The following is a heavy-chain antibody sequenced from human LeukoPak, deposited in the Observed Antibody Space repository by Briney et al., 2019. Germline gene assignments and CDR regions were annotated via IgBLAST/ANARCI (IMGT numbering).Heavy chain of an antibody. V-gene: IGHV1-69*13. D-gene: IGHD2-2*01. CDR1: GGTFSSYA. CDR3: AEQYQLLHYYGMDV. J-gene: IGHJ6*02. Sequence: SVKVSCKASGGTFSSYAISWVRQAPGQGLEWMGGIIPIFGTANYAQKFQGRVTITADESTSTAYMELSSLRSEDTAVYYCAEQYQLLHYYGMDVWGQGTTVTVSS. CDR2: IIPIFGTA.